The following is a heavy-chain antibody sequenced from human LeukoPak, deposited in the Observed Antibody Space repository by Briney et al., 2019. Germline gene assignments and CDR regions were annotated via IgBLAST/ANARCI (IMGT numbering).Heavy chain of an antibody. V-gene: IGHV3-21*01. CDR3: AREENDSSGYSFRH. J-gene: IGHJ4*02. D-gene: IGHD3-22*01. CDR2: ISSSSSYI. Sequence: VKPGGSLRLACAASGFTFSSHSMNWARQAPGKGLEWVSFISSSSSYIYYADSVKGRFTISRDNAKNSLYLQMNSLRAEDTAVYYCAREENDSSGYSFRHWGQGTLVTVSS. CDR1: GFTFSSHS.